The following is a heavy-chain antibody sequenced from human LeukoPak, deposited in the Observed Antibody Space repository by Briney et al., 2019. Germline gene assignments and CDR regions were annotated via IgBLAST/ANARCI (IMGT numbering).Heavy chain of an antibody. J-gene: IGHJ4*02. CDR1: GFTFDKYW. CDR3: ARERDYGDYGGPLGY. D-gene: IGHD4-17*01. V-gene: IGHV3-7*01. CDR2: IKQDGSEK. Sequence: GGSLRLSCAASGFTFDKYWMSWVRQAPGKGLEWVANIKQDGSEKYYVDSVKGRFTISRDNAENSLFLQMNSLRAEDTAVYYCARERDYGDYGGPLGYWGQGTLVTVSS.